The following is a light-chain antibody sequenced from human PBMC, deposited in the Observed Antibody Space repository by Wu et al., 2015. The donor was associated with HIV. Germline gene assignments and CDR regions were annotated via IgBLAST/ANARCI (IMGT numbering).Light chain of an antibody. J-gene: IGKJ5*01. CDR1: QSVGSY. V-gene: IGKV3-11*01. Sequence: EIVLTQSPVTLSLSPGERATLSCRASQSVGSYFAWYQQKVGQAPRLLIYNESKRATGIPARFSGSGSGTDFTPTINSLEPEDFAVYYCQQGSDWPLTFGQGTRLEIK. CDR2: NES. CDR3: QQGSDWPLT.